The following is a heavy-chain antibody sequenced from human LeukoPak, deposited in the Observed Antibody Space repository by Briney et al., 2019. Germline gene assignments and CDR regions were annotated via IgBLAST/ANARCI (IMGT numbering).Heavy chain of an antibody. CDR3: ARVYSSSWDPYYYMDV. V-gene: IGHV5-51*01. J-gene: IGHJ6*03. D-gene: IGHD6-13*01. CDR2: IYPGDSDT. Sequence: GESLKIPCKGSGYSFTSYWISWVRQMPGKGLEWMGIIYPGDSDTRYSPSFQGQVTISADKSISTAYLQWSSLKASDTAMYYCARVYSSSWDPYYYMDVWGKGTTVTVSS. CDR1: GYSFTSYW.